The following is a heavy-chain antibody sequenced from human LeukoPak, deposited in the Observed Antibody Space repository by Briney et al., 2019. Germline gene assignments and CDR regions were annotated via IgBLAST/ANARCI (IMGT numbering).Heavy chain of an antibody. CDR2: IYYSGSN. Sequence: PSETLSLTCTVSGGSISNCYWSWIRQPPGKGLEWIGYIYYSGSNNYNPSLKSRVTISVDTSKNQFSLKLSSVTAADTAVYYCARVPRSYYYYYYMDVWGKGTTVTVSS. CDR1: GGSISNCY. J-gene: IGHJ6*03. V-gene: IGHV4-59*01. CDR3: ARVPRSYYYYYYMDV.